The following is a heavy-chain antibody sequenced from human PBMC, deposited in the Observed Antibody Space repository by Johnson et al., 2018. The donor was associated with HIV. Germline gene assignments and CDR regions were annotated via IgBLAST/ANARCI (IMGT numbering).Heavy chain of an antibody. V-gene: IGHV3-13*01. CDR2: IGTAGDT. CDR3: ARAGVGAGAVDI. CDR1: GFTFSSYD. D-gene: IGHD1-26*01. Sequence: VQLVESGGGLVQPGGSLRLSCAASGFTFSSYDMHWIRQATGKGLEWVSAIGTAGDTYYSGSVKGRFTISRENAKNSLYLQMNSLRAGETGVSYCARAGVGAGAVDIWGQGTMVTVSS. J-gene: IGHJ3*02.